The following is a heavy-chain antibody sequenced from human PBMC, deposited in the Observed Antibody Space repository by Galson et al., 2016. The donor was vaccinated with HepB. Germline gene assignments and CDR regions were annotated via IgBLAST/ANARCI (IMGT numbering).Heavy chain of an antibody. D-gene: IGHD3-16*01. J-gene: IGHJ2*01. Sequence: SLRLSCAASGFTSGRYSMNWVRQAPGKGLEWVSFISITSGYKYYADSLKGRVTISRDNAKNSLYLQMNSLRAEDTAVYYCARPPEGDRRYFDLWGRGTLVTVSS. V-gene: IGHV3-21*01. CDR2: ISITSGYK. CDR1: GFTSGRYS. CDR3: ARPPEGDRRYFDL.